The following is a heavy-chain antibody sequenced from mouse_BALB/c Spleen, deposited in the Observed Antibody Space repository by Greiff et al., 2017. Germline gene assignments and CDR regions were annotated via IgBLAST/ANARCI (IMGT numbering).Heavy chain of an antibody. V-gene: IGHV5-17*02. D-gene: IGHD2-12*01. CDR1: GFTFSSFG. Sequence: EVHLVESGGGLVQPGGSRKLPCAASGFTFSSFGMHWVRQAPEKGLEWVAYISSGSSTIYFADTVKGRFTISRDNPKNTLFLQMTSLRSEDTAMYYCARKGYYSYAMDYWGQGTSVTVSS. CDR3: ARKGYYSYAMDY. J-gene: IGHJ4*01. CDR2: ISSGSSTI.